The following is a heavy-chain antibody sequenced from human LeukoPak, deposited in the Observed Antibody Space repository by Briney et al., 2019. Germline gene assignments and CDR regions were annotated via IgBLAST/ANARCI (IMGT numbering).Heavy chain of an antibody. Sequence: GGSLRLSCAASGFTLNTYWMYWVRQAPGKGLVWVSRINSDGSTTSYADSVKGRFTISRDNAKNTLYLQMNSLRVDDTAVYYCARGGVDYWGPGTLVTVSS. CDR1: GFTLNTYW. CDR2: INSDGSTT. J-gene: IGHJ4*02. CDR3: ARGGVDY. V-gene: IGHV3-74*01.